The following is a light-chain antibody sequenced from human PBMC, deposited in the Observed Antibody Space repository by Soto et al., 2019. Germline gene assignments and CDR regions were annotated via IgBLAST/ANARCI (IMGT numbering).Light chain of an antibody. CDR1: SSDVGAYNY. J-gene: IGLJ2*01. V-gene: IGLV2-8*01. CDR2: EVT. Sequence: QSALTQPPSASGSPGQSVTISCTGSSSDVGAYNYVSWYQQHPGKVPKLLIYEVTKRPSGVPDRFSGSKSGNTASLTVSGLQAEDEADYYCSSYTSSNTLVFGGGTKLTVL. CDR3: SSYTSSNTLV.